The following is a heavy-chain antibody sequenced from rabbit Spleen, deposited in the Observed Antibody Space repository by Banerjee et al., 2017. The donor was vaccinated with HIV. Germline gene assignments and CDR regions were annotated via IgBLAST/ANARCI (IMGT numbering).Heavy chain of an antibody. Sequence: QEQLEESGGGLVRPEGSLKLSCKASGFSFSNKAVMCWVRQAPGKGLEWIACINAVTGKAVYASWAKGRFTFSKTSSTTVTLQMTSLTAADTATYFCARDLVTAIGWNFALWGPGTLVTVS. CDR3: ARDLVTAIGWNFAL. V-gene: IGHV1S45*01. J-gene: IGHJ4*01. CDR2: INAVTGKA. CDR1: GFSFSNKAV. D-gene: IGHD7-1*01.